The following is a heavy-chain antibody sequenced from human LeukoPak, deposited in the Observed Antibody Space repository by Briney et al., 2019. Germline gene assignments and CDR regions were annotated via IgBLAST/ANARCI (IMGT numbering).Heavy chain of an antibody. CDR1: GFSFSSYA. CDR3: AKKTASTGWEPFDY. D-gene: IGHD2-8*02. V-gene: IGHV3-23*01. J-gene: IGHJ4*02. CDR2: ISGSGGST. Sequence: GGSLRLSCAASGFSFSSYAMTWVRQAPGKGLEWVSAISGSGGSTAYADSVKGRFTISRDNSKSTLFLQMNSLRAEDTAVYYCAKKTASTGWEPFDYWGQGTLVTVS.